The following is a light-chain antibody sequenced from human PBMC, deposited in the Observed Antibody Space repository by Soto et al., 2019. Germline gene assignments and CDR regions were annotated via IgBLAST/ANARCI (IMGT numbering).Light chain of an antibody. CDR1: SSDVGGYDY. V-gene: IGLV2-23*02. CDR3: CSYAGSSTFYV. CDR2: QVF. Sequence: QSALTQPASVSGTPGQSITMSCTGTSSDVGGYDYVSWYQQHPGEVPKLLIYQVFSRASGVSNRFSGSKSGNTASLTISGLQAEDEADYYCCSYAGSSTFYVFGTGTKVTVL. J-gene: IGLJ1*01.